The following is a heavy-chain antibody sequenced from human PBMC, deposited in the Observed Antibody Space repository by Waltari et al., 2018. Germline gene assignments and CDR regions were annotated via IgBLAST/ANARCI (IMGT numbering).Heavy chain of an antibody. CDR2: INHSGST. J-gene: IGHJ4*02. CDR1: GGSFSGYY. V-gene: IGHV4-34*01. D-gene: IGHD3-10*01. CDR3: ARGSGLLWFGELLSGYFDY. Sequence: QVQLQQWGAGLLKPSETLSLTCAVYGGSFSGYYWSWIRQPPGKALEWIGEINHSGSTNYNPTRKSLVTISVDTSKNQFSLKLSSVTAADTAGYYCARGSGLLWFGELLSGYFDYWGQGTLVTVSS.